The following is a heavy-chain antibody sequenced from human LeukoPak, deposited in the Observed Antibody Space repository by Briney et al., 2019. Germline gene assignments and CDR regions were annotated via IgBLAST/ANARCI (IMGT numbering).Heavy chain of an antibody. D-gene: IGHD2-15*01. Sequence: SETLSLTCTVSGGSVSSGSYYWRWIRQPPGKGLEWIGYIYYSGSTNYNPSLKSRVTISVDTSKNQFSLKLSSVTAADTAVYYCARGNCSGGSCYYGYWGQGTLVTVSS. CDR2: IYYSGST. J-gene: IGHJ4*02. CDR1: GGSVSSGSYY. V-gene: IGHV4-61*01. CDR3: ARGNCSGGSCYYGY.